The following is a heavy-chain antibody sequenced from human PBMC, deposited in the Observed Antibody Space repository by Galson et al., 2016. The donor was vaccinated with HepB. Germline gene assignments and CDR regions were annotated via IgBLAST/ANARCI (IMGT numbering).Heavy chain of an antibody. CDR2: IIPWFGTT. J-gene: IGHJ4*02. V-gene: IGHV1-69*13. CDR1: GGTFSNYA. CDR3: ARSVLVWFGELLVPVDFDR. Sequence: SVKVSCKASGGTFSNYAISWVRQAPGQGLEWMGGIIPWFGTTNYGQKFQGRVTISADESTSTVYMELSSLSSEDTAMYYCARSVLVWFGELLVPVDFDRWGQGTLVTVSS. D-gene: IGHD3-10*01.